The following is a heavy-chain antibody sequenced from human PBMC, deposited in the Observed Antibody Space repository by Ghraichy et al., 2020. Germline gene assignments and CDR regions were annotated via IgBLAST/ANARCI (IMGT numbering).Heavy chain of an antibody. CDR1: GGSISSSSYY. J-gene: IGHJ5*02. CDR3: ARLLGSRHPNWFDP. Sequence: SETLSLTCTVSGGSISSSSYYWGWIRQPPGKGLEWSGSIYYSGSTYYNPSLKSRVTISVDTSKNQFSLKLSSVTAADTAVYYCARLLGSRHPNWFDPWGQGTLVTVSS. D-gene: IGHD2-21*01. V-gene: IGHV4-39*01. CDR2: IYYSGST.